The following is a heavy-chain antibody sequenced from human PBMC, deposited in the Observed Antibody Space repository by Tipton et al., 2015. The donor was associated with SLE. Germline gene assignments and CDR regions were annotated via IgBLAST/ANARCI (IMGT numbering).Heavy chain of an antibody. CDR3: ARTPHIVATIWGAFDI. Sequence: LRLSCTVSGGSISSHYWSWIRQPPGKGLEWIGYIYYSGSTNYNPSLKSRVTISVDTSKNHFSLKLGSVTAADTAVYYCARTPHIVATIWGAFDIWGQGTMVTVSS. CDR2: IYYSGST. D-gene: IGHD5-12*01. J-gene: IGHJ3*02. V-gene: IGHV4-59*08. CDR1: GGSISSHY.